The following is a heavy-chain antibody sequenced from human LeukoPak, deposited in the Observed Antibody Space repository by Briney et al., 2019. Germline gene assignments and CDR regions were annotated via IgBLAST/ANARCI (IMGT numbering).Heavy chain of an antibody. D-gene: IGHD6-19*01. Sequence: GGSLRLSCAASGFTFSSFSMNWVREAPGKGLGWVSSISSSSTYIYYADSVKGRFTISSDNANNSLYLQMYSLRAEDTAVYYCARGRYSSGRYFDYWGQGTLVTVSS. CDR3: ARGRYSSGRYFDY. CDR1: GFTFSSFS. CDR2: ISSSSTYI. J-gene: IGHJ4*02. V-gene: IGHV3-21*01.